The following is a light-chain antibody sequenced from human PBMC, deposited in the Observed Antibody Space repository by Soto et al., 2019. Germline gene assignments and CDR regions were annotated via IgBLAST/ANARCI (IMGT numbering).Light chain of an antibody. Sequence: ENVLTQSPATLSLSPGERATLSCRASQRVSYYYLAWYQQKPGQPPSLLISGGSNTATGIPDRFSGSASGTDFTLTISRLEPEDFAVYYCQQYGSSPLTFGGGTKVEMK. CDR1: QRVSYYY. V-gene: IGKV3-20*01. J-gene: IGKJ4*01. CDR2: GGS. CDR3: QQYGSSPLT.